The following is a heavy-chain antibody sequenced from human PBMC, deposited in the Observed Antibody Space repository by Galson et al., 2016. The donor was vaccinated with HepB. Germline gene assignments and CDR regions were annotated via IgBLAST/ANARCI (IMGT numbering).Heavy chain of an antibody. CDR3: AKERLVRRIFDH. D-gene: IGHD1-1*01. Sequence: SLRLSCAASGFVFSNFCLSWVRQAPGKGLEWVASISHRRTAYYSDSVQGRFTISRDNSNNTLYPQMNGLRAEDTAVYYCAKERLVRRIFDHWGQGTLLTVSS. V-gene: IGHV3-23*01. CDR1: GFVFSNFC. J-gene: IGHJ4*02. CDR2: ISHRRTA.